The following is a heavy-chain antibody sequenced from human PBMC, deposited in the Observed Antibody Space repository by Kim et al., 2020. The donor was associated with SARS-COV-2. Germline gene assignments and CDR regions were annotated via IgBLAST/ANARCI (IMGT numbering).Heavy chain of an antibody. CDR2: ISYDGSNK. CDR3: AKVHGYNWNLRGAFDI. V-gene: IGHV3-30*18. D-gene: IGHD1-7*01. Sequence: GGSLRLSCAASGFTFSSYGMHWVRQAPGKGLEWVAVISYDGSNKYYADSVKGRFTISRDNSKNTLYLQMNSLRAEDTAVYYCAKVHGYNWNLRGAFDIWGQGTMVTGSS. CDR1: GFTFSSYG. J-gene: IGHJ3*02.